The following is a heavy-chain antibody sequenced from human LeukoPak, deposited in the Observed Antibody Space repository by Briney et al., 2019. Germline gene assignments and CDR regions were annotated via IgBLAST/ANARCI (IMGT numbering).Heavy chain of an antibody. CDR3: LIRLVT. V-gene: IGHV3-15*01. CDR2: IKSKIDGGTI. CDR1: GFTFSNAL. J-gene: IGHJ4*02. D-gene: IGHD3-9*01. Sequence: GGSLRLSCAASGFTFSNALMNWVRQAPGKGLEWVGRIKSKIDGGTIDYAAPVKGRFTISRDDSKNTVYLQMNSLKTEDTAVYYCLIRLVTWGQGTLVTVSS.